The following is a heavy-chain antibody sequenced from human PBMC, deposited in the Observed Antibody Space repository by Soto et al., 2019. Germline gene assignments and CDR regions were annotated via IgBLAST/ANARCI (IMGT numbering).Heavy chain of an antibody. V-gene: IGHV4-31*03. Sequence: PSETLSLTCTVSGGSISSGDYYWSWIRQHPGKGLEWIGYIYYSGSTYYNPSLKSRVTISVDTSKNQFSLKLSSVTAADTAVYYCARDHGITMVRGEGWFDPWGQGTLVTVSS. CDR3: ARDHGITMVRGEGWFDP. CDR2: IYYSGST. D-gene: IGHD3-10*01. CDR1: GGSISSGDYY. J-gene: IGHJ5*02.